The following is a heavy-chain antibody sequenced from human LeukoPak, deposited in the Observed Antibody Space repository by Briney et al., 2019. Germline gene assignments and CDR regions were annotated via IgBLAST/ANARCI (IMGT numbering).Heavy chain of an antibody. CDR3: ARRKGCSSTSCYGMDV. D-gene: IGHD2-2*01. CDR2: IYPGDSDT. CDR1: GYSFTSYW. Sequence: GESLKISCKGSGYSFTSYWIGWVRQMPGKGLEWMGIIYPGDSDTRYSPSFQGQVTISADKSISTAYLQWSSLKASDTAMYYCARRKGCSSTSCYGMDVWGQGTTVTVS. J-gene: IGHJ6*02. V-gene: IGHV5-51*01.